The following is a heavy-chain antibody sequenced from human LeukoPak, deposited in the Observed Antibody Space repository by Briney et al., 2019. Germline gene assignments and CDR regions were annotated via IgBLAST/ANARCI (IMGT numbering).Heavy chain of an antibody. V-gene: IGHV3-33*01. D-gene: IGHD1-14*01. CDR2: IWYDGSDK. CDR1: GFTFTRHG. CDR3: ARDITSHYFDY. Sequence: GRSLRLSCSASGFTFTRHGMHWVRQAPGKGLEWVAVIWYDGSDKYYTDSVKGRFTISRDNSGNTLYLQMNSLRVEDTAIYYCARDITSHYFDYCGQGALVTVSS. J-gene: IGHJ4*02.